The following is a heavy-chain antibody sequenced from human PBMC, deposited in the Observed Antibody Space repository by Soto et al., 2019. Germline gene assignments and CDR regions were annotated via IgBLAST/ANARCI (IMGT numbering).Heavy chain of an antibody. J-gene: IGHJ3*01. CDR3: ARDYRGYTYGYAFDV. CDR2: IYYSGTT. Sequence: QVQLHESGPGLVKPSETLSLTCTVSGGSVSSGSHYWSWIRQPPGKGLEWIGHIYYSGTTNYNPSPNRRVTISVAPSKNQFSLKLNSVTSADTAVYYCARDYRGYTYGYAFDVWGQGTMVTVSS. V-gene: IGHV4-61*01. CDR1: GGSVSSGSHY. D-gene: IGHD5-18*01.